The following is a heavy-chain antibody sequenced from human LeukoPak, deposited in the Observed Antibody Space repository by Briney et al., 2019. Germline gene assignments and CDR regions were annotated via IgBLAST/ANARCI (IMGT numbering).Heavy chain of an antibody. CDR1: GGSFSGYY. D-gene: IGHD2-2*01. Sequence: TTSETLSLTCAVYGGSFSGYYWSWIRQPPGKGLEWIGEINHSGSTNYNPSLKSRVTISVDTSKNQFSLKLSSVTAADTAVYYCARGLGYCSSTSCYPPRRVYYFDYWGQGTLVTVSS. V-gene: IGHV4-34*01. J-gene: IGHJ4*02. CDR3: ARGLGYCSSTSCYPPRRVYYFDY. CDR2: INHSGST.